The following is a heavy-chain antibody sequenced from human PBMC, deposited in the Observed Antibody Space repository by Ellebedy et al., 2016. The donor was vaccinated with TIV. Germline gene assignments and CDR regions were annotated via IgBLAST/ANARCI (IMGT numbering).Heavy chain of an antibody. CDR3: VRDAEGIEEDGTEWFDP. D-gene: IGHD6-13*01. Sequence: MPSETLSLTCAVYGGSFSGYYWSWIRQPPGKGLEWIGEINHSGRTNSNPSLKSRVTISVDTSKNQFSLRLSSVTAADTAVYYCVRDAEGIEEDGTEWFDPWGQGTLVSVSS. CDR1: GGSFSGYY. V-gene: IGHV4-34*01. CDR2: INHSGRT. J-gene: IGHJ5*02.